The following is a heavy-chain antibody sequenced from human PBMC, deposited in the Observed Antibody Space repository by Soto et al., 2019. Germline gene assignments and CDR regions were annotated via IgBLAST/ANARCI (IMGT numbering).Heavy chain of an antibody. Sequence: GGSLRLSCVASGFTFSTYEMNWVRQAPGKGREWVSYTSSSGITIYYADSVKGRFTISRDNVKNSLFLQINSLRAEDTAVYYCARRAQSGHGFDYWGQGTLVTVSS. J-gene: IGHJ4*02. D-gene: IGHD6-25*01. CDR2: TSSSGITI. CDR1: GFTFSTYE. V-gene: IGHV3-48*03. CDR3: ARRAQSGHGFDY.